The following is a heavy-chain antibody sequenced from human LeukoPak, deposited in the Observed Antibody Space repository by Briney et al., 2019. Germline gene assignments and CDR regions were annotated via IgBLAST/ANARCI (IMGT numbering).Heavy chain of an antibody. CDR3: AKTFLYYYYYMDV. J-gene: IGHJ6*03. V-gene: IGHV3-9*01. CDR2: ISWNSKNI. D-gene: IGHD2/OR15-2a*01. CDR1: GFTFEDYA. Sequence: GGSLRLSCGASGFTFEDYAMHWVRHAPGKGLEWVSGISWNSKNIWYADSVKGRFTISRDNAKNSLHLQMNSLRAEDTAVYYCAKTFLYYYYYMDVWGKGTTVTVSS.